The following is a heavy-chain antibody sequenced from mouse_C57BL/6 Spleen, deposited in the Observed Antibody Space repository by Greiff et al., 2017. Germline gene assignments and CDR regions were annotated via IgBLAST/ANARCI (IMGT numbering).Heavy chain of an antibody. CDR1: GYTFTSYW. D-gene: IGHD1-1*01. CDR3: ATPYYYGSSFDY. V-gene: IGHV1-55*01. CDR2: IYPGSGST. Sequence: QVQLQQPGAELVKPGASVKMSCKASGYTFTSYWITWVKQRPGQGLEWIGDIYPGSGSTNYNEKFKSKATLTVDTSSSTAYMQLSSLTSEDSAVYYCATPYYYGSSFDYWGQGTTLTVSS. J-gene: IGHJ2*01.